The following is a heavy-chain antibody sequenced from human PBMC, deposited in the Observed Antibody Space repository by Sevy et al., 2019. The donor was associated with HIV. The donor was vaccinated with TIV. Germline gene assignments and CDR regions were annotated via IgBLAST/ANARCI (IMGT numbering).Heavy chain of an antibody. Sequence: ASLKVSCKASGGTFSSYAISWVRQAPGQGLEWMGRIIPILGIANYAQKFQGRVTITADKSTSTAYMELSSLRSEDTAVYYCARAEYYYGSGSYSFGDAFDIWGQGTMVTVSS. CDR2: IIPILGIA. D-gene: IGHD3-10*01. CDR3: ARAEYYYGSGSYSFGDAFDI. V-gene: IGHV1-69*04. CDR1: GGTFSSYA. J-gene: IGHJ3*02.